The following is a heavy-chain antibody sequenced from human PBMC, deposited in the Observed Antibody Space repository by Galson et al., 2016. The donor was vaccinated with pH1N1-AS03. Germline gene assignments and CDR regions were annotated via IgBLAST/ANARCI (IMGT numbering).Heavy chain of an antibody. CDR3: ADPFGLP. CDR1: GFTFSSYW. D-gene: IGHD2/OR15-2a*01. Sequence: SLRLSCAASGFTFSSYWMHWVRHLPGKGLVWVSGIDSDGSNTYYADSVRGRFTISRDNAKNTLYLQMNSLIAEDTALYYCADPFGLPWGQGTLITVSS. V-gene: IGHV3-74*01. J-gene: IGHJ4*02. CDR2: IDSDGSNT.